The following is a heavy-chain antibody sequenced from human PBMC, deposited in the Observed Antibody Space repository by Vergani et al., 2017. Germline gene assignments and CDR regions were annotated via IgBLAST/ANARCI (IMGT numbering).Heavy chain of an antibody. V-gene: IGHV3-11*01. CDR2: ISDSGDIV. CDR3: ARATAVVRGEIDY. D-gene: IGHD4-23*01. Sequence: QVQLVESGGGLVKPGGSLRLSCAASGFTFSDYYMGWIRQAPGKGLEWVSYISDSGDIVYYADSVRGRFTISRDNAKTSLFLQMKSLRDEDAAIYYCARATAVVRGEIDYWGQGTLVTVSS. J-gene: IGHJ4*02. CDR1: GFTFSDYY.